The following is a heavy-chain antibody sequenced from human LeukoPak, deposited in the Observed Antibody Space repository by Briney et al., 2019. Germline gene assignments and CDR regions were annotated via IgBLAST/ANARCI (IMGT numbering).Heavy chain of an antibody. Sequence: GGSLRLSCAASGFTCYDYAMHWVRHAPGKGREWGSGISWNGGSIGYADSGKGRFTSARDNAKNSLDLQLNSLSADDTAEYYCARDGERGELSLYMDYWGQGTLVTVSS. CDR1: GFTCYDYA. V-gene: IGHV3-9*01. CDR3: ARDGERGELSLYMDY. CDR2: ISWNGGSI. J-gene: IGHJ4*02. D-gene: IGHD3-16*02.